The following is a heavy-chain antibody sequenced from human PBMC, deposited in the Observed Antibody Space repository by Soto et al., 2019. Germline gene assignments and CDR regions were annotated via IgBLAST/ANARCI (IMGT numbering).Heavy chain of an antibody. V-gene: IGHV4-61*01. D-gene: IGHD3-16*01. CDR3: ARDRGLHRPFAY. CDR2: IYYSGST. Sequence: PSETLSLTCTVSGDSVTSGSSDWSWSRQPPGKGLEWIGYIYYSGSTNYNPSLKSRVTISLDTSKNQFSLTLRSVTAADTAVYVCARDRGLHRPFAYWGRGTLVTGSA. CDR1: GDSVTSGSSD. J-gene: IGHJ4*02.